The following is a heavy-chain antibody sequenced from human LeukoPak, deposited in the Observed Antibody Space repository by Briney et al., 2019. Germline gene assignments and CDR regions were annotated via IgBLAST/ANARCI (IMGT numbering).Heavy chain of an antibody. CDR3: EYLASYHIFTGSAKGIDY. CDR2: FDPEDGET. Sequence: ASVKVSCKVSGYTLTELSMHWVRRAPGKGLEWMGGFDPEDGETIYAQKFQGRVTMTEDTSTDTAYMELISLRSQDTDVYYCEYLASYHIFTGSAKGIDYWGPGTLVTVSS. CDR1: GYTLTELS. V-gene: IGHV1-24*01. J-gene: IGHJ4*02. D-gene: IGHD3-9*01.